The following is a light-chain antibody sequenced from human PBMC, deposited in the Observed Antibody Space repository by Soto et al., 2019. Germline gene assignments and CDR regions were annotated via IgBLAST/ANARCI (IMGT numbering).Light chain of an antibody. J-gene: IGKJ2*01. Sequence: IVLTQSPATLSLSPGERATLSCRASQSVSSYLAWYQQKPGQAPRLLIYDASNRATGIPARFSGSGSGTDFTLTISILEAEVLAVYYCQQRSNWPTFGQGTKLEIK. CDR3: QQRSNWPT. V-gene: IGKV3-11*01. CDR2: DAS. CDR1: QSVSSY.